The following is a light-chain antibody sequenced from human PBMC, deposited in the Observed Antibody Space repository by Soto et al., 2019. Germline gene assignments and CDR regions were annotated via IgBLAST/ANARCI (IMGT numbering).Light chain of an antibody. V-gene: IGKV3-20*01. J-gene: IGKJ1*01. CDR2: GAS. CDR1: QSVSSNY. CDR3: QQCGSSPWT. Sequence: EIVLTPSPGTLSLSPGERATLSCRASQSVSSNYLAWYQQKPGQAPRHLIYGASSRATGIPDRFSGSGAGTDFTLTISRLEPEDFAVFYCQQCGSSPWTFGQGTKVEIK.